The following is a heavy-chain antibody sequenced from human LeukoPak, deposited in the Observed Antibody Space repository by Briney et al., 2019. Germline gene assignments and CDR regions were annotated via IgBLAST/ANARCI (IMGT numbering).Heavy chain of an antibody. V-gene: IGHV3-48*02. CDR2: ISGSGSPV. CDR1: GFTFSSYS. D-gene: IGHD6-13*01. CDR3: ARGLGSSWFYR. Sequence: GGSLRLSCAASGFTFSSYSMNWVRQAPGKGPEWLAYISGSGSPVSYAHSMKGRFTISRDNAKNLLYLQMISLRDEDTAVYYCARGLGSSWFYRWGQGTLVTVSS. J-gene: IGHJ4*02.